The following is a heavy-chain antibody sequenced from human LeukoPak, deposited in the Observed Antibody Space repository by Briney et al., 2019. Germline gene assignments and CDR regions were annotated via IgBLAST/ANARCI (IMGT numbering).Heavy chain of an antibody. Sequence: GASVKVFCKASGYTFTSYYMHWVRQAPGQGLEWMGIINPSGGSTSYTQKFQGRVTMTRDMSTSTVYMELSSLRSEDTAVYYCARESSGSYYVDYWGQGTLVTVSS. CDR1: GYTFTSYY. J-gene: IGHJ4*02. CDR2: INPSGGST. CDR3: ARESSGSYYVDY. D-gene: IGHD1-26*01. V-gene: IGHV1-46*01.